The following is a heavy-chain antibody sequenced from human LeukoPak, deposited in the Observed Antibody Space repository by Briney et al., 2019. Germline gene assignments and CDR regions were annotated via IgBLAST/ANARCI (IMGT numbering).Heavy chain of an antibody. CDR3: ARMTFGVMDV. Sequence: GGSLRLSCVVSGLTLSDQYMEWVRQAPGKGGEWVGRTTSKGNNYITEYAASVRGRFTISRDDSRNSVYLQMNSLKTEDTAVYYCARMTFGVMDVWDKGATVTVSS. J-gene: IGHJ6*04. D-gene: IGHD3-16*01. CDR1: GLTLSDQY. CDR2: TTSKGNNYIT. V-gene: IGHV3-72*01.